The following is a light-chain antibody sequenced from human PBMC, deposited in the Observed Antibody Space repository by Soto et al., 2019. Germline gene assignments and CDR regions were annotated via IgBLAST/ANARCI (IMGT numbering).Light chain of an antibody. V-gene: IGKV3-11*01. J-gene: IGKJ5*01. Sequence: EIVLTQSPATLSLCPGERATLSCRASQSVSSYLAWYQQKPGQAPRLLIYDASNRATGIPARFSGSGSGTDFTLTISSLEPEEFAVYYCQQRSNWRGITFGQGTRLEIK. CDR2: DAS. CDR3: QQRSNWRGIT. CDR1: QSVSSY.